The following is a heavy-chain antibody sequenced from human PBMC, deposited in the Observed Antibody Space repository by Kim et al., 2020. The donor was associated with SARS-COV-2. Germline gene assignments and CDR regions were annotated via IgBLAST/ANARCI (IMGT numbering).Heavy chain of an antibody. D-gene: IGHD6-19*01. Sequence: GGSLRLSCAASGFTFSSYEMNWVRQAPGKGLEWVSYISSSGSTIYYADSVKGRFTISRDNAKNSLYLQMNSLRAEDTAVYYCARDRFEGQWLPPGESYYYGMDVWGQGTTVTVSS. CDR2: ISSSGSTI. V-gene: IGHV3-48*03. CDR3: ARDRFEGQWLPPGESYYYGMDV. CDR1: GFTFSSYE. J-gene: IGHJ6*02.